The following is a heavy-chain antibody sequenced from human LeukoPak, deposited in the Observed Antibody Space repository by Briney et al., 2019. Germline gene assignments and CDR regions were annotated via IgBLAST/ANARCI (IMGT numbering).Heavy chain of an antibody. CDR2: ISSSGSTI. Sequence: GGSLRLSCAASGFTFSSYWMSWVRQAPGKGLEWVSYISSSGSTIYYADSVKGRFTISRDNAKNSLYLQMNSLRAEDTAVYYCARDPSRGTTEKDWGQGTLVTVSS. J-gene: IGHJ4*02. V-gene: IGHV3-48*01. D-gene: IGHD4-17*01. CDR1: GFTFSSYW. CDR3: ARDPSRGTTEKD.